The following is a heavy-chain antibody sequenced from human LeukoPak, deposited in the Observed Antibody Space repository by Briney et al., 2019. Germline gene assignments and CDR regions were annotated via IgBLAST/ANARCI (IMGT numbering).Heavy chain of an antibody. CDR3: ARTSPTEVTTHAFDI. D-gene: IGHD4-17*01. CDR1: GYTFTSYD. J-gene: IGHJ3*02. V-gene: IGHV1-8*01. Sequence: ASVKVSCKASGYTFTSYDINWVRQATGQGLEWTGWMNPNSGNTVYAQKFQGRVTMTRNTSISTAYMELSSLRSEDTAVYYCARTSPTEVTTHAFDIWGQGTMVTVSS. CDR2: MNPNSGNT.